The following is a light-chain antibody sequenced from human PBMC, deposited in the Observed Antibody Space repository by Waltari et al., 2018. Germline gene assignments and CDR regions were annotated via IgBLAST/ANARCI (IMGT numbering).Light chain of an antibody. J-gene: IGLJ2*01. CDR3: QSYDTRLSASVI. Sequence: QSVLTQPPSVSGAPWQTVTIYCIGGSSNIGAAYDVHWYQQLPQTAPKLLIYASTNRPSVIADRFSGSKSGTSASLVITGLQIGDSHVYYCQSYDTRLSASVIFGGGTALTGL. CDR2: AST. CDR1: SSNIGAAYD. V-gene: IGLV1-40*01.